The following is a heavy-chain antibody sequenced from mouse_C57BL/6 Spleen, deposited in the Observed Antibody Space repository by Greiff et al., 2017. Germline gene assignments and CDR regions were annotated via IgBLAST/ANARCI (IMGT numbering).Heavy chain of an antibody. CDR2: IDPSDSYT. D-gene: IGHD1-1*01. CDR3: ARGYYGSSSFDY. V-gene: IGHV1-50*01. Sequence: QVQLKQSGAELVKPGASVKLSCKASGYTFTSYWMQWVKQRPGQGLEWIGEIDPSDSYTNYNQKFKGKATLTVDTSSSTAYMQLSSLTSEDSAVYYCARGYYGSSSFDYWGQGTTLTVSS. J-gene: IGHJ2*01. CDR1: GYTFTSYW.